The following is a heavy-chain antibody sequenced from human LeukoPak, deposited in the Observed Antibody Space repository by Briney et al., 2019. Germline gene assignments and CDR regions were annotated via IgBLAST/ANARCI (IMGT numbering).Heavy chain of an antibody. CDR2: ISYDGSNK. CDR3: ARDTLGEGEDANYAVYYFDY. D-gene: IGHD4/OR15-4a*01. J-gene: IGHJ4*02. V-gene: IGHV3-30*04. Sequence: GGSLRLSCAASGFTFSNYAMHWVRQAPGKGLEWVAVISYDGSNKYYTDSVKGRFTISGDSSKNTLDLQMNSLRAEDTAVYYCARDTLGEGEDANYAVYYFDYWGQGTPVTVSS. CDR1: GFTFSNYA.